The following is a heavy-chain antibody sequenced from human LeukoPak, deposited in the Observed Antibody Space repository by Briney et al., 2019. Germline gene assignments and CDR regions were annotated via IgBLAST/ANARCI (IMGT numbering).Heavy chain of an antibody. V-gene: IGHV4-31*03. CDR2: IYYSGST. CDR1: GGSISSGGYY. D-gene: IGHD3-3*01. CDR3: ARKGFYDFWSGYSTGDYFDY. J-gene: IGHJ4*02. Sequence: SETLSLTCTVSGGSISSGGYYWSWIRQHPGKGLEWIGYIYYSGSTYYNPSLKSRVTISVDTSKNQFSLKLSSVTAADTAVYYCARKGFYDFWSGYSTGDYFDYWGQGTLVTVSS.